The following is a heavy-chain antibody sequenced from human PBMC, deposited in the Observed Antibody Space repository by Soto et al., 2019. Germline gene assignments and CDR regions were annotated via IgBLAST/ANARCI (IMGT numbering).Heavy chain of an antibody. Sequence: QVQLVQSGAELKEPGDSVRVSCEASGYTFTAYYIHWVRQAPGQGLEWMGWINPRFGDTSYAQDFQGRVSMTRDTSISTVYMEPSRLTSDDRAIHYGASNMDYYYGPGSGNGHGFWGQGTTVTVFS. CDR1: GYTFTAYY. J-gene: IGHJ6*02. D-gene: IGHD3-10*01. CDR2: INPRFGDT. CDR3: ASNMDYYYGPGSGNGHGF. V-gene: IGHV1-2*02.